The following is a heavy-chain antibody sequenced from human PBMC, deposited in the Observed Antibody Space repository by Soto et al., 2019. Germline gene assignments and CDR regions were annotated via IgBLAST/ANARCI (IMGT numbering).Heavy chain of an antibody. V-gene: IGHV4-59*01. CDR2: IYYSGST. CDR1: GGSIGSYY. J-gene: IGHJ4*02. CDR3: ARGVSIAARQGFDY. D-gene: IGHD6-6*01. Sequence: SETLSLTCTVSGGSIGSYYWSWIRQPPGKGLEWIGYIYYSGSTNYNPSLKSRVTISVDTSKNQFSLKLSSVTAADTAAYYCARGVSIAARQGFDYWGQGTLVTVSS.